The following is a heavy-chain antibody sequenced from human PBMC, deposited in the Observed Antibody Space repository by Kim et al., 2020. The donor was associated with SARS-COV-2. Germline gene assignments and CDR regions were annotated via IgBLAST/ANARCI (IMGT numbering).Heavy chain of an antibody. CDR3: AKSVANWGCMIDY. Sequence: GGSLRLSCAASGFTFSSYGMSWVRQAPGKGLEWVSVLSGSGGTTYYADSVKGRFTISRDNSKNTLFLQMNSLRAEDTAVYYCAKSVANWGCMIDYWGQGTRVTVSS. CDR2: LSGSGGTT. J-gene: IGHJ4*02. V-gene: IGHV3-23*01. D-gene: IGHD7-27*01. CDR1: GFTFSSYG.